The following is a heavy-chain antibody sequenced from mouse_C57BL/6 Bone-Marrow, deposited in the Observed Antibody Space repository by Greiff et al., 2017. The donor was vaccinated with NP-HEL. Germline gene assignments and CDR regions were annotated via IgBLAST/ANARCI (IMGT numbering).Heavy chain of an antibody. CDR2: IDPETGGT. J-gene: IGHJ2*01. Sequence: QVQLQQSGAELVRPGASVTLSCKASGYTFTDYEMHWVKQTPVHGLEWIGAIDPETGGTAYNQKFKGKAILTADKSSSTAYMELRSLTSEDSAVYYCTRYDYDAGYWGQGTTLTVSS. V-gene: IGHV1-15*01. CDR1: GYTFTDYE. D-gene: IGHD2-4*01. CDR3: TRYDYDAGY.